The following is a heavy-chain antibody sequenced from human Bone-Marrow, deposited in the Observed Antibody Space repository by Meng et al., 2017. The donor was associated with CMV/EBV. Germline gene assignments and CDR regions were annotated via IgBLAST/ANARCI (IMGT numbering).Heavy chain of an antibody. J-gene: IGHJ3*02. D-gene: IGHD3-10*01. V-gene: IGHV5-51*01. CDR2: IYPGDSNT. Sequence: GESLKISCKASEYSFTSYWIGWVRQMPGKGLEWMGTIYPGDSNTRYSPSFQGQVPISAYKCTSTAYLQWSSLKASDTAMYYCARHPGYDFCSGNYGIDGFDIWGQGTVVTVSS. CDR1: EYSFTSYW. CDR3: ARHPGYDFCSGNYGIDGFDI.